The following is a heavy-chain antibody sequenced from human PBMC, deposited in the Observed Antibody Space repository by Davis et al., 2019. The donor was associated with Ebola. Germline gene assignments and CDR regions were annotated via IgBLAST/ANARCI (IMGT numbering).Heavy chain of an antibody. J-gene: IGHJ6*02. CDR3: ARIIGGVLRFLEWHNYGMDV. Sequence: GGSLRLSCAASGFTVSSNYMSWVRQAPGKGLEWVSVIYSGGSTYYADSVKGRFTISRDNSKNTLYLQMNSLRGEDTAVYYCARIIGGVLRFLEWHNYGMDVWGQGTTVTVSS. CDR1: GFTVSSNY. V-gene: IGHV3-53*01. D-gene: IGHD3-3*01. CDR2: IYSGGST.